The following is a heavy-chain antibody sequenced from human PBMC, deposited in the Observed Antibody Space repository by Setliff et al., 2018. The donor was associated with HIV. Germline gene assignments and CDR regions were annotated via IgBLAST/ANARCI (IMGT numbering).Heavy chain of an antibody. CDR1: GGSIEFSSYY. Sequence: KPSETLSLTCSVSGGSIEFSSYYWGWIRQPPGKGLEWIGSVYYSGSTYYNPSLKSRLTISVDTSTNKFSLKLSSVTAADTAVYYCARLRGLNLEPVDYWGQGTLVTGS. CDR2: VYYSGST. V-gene: IGHV4-39*01. J-gene: IGHJ4*02. D-gene: IGHD1-1*01. CDR3: ARLRGLNLEPVDY.